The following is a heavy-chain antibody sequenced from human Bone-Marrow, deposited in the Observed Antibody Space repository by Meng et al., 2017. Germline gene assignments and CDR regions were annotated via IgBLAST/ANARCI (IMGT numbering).Heavy chain of an antibody. V-gene: IGHV4-4*02. CDR3: ARDSPHLGGAFDI. CDR2: IYHSGST. CDR1: GGSISSSNW. D-gene: IGHD3-16*01. J-gene: IGHJ3*02. Sequence: SETLSLTCAVSGGSISSSNWWSWVRQPPGKGLEWIGEIYHSGSTNYNPSLKSRVTISVDTSKNQFSLKLSSVTAADTAVYYCARDSPHLGGAFDIWGQGTMVTVSS.